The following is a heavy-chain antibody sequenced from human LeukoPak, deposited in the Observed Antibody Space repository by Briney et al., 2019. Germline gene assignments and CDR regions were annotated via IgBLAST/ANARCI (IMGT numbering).Heavy chain of an antibody. D-gene: IGHD3-10*01. CDR2: IYPGDSDT. CDR3: ARVLLSYYYGSGRVPYYYYYYMDV. J-gene: IGHJ6*03. V-gene: IGHV5-51*01. CDR1: GYNFTSYW. Sequence: GESLKISCKGSGYNFTSYWIGWVRQMPGKGLNWMGIIYPGDSDTRYSPSFQGQVTISADKSITTAYLQWSSLKASDTAMYYCARVLLSYYYGSGRVPYYYYYYMDVWGKGTTVTVSS.